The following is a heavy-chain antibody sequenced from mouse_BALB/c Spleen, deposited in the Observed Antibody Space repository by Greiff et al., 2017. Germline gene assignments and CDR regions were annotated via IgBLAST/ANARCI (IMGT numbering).Heavy chain of an antibody. Sequence: EVQVVESGGGLVKPGGSLKLSCAASGFTFSSYTMSWVRQTPEKRLEWVATISSGGSYTYYPDSVKGRFTISRDNAKNTLYLQMSSLKSEDTAMYYCTRGGKGYYAMDYWGQGTSVTVSS. CDR2: ISSGGSYT. D-gene: IGHD1-1*01. CDR3: TRGGKGYYAMDY. CDR1: GFTFSSYT. J-gene: IGHJ4*01. V-gene: IGHV5-6-4*01.